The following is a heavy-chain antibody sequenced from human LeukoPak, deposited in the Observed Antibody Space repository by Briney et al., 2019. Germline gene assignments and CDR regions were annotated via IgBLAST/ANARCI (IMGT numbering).Heavy chain of an antibody. CDR1: GYTFTIYD. V-gene: IGHV1-8*01. Sequence: GASVKVCFKASGYTFTIYDINWVRQAPGQGLEWMGWMNPKSGNTGYAQKFQGRVTMTRNTSISTAYMELSSLRSQHTAMYYCAKGRHDILTGYHPYYTDVWGKASTVTISS. CDR2: MNPKSGNT. J-gene: IGHJ6*03. D-gene: IGHD3-9*01. CDR3: AKGRHDILTGYHPYYTDV.